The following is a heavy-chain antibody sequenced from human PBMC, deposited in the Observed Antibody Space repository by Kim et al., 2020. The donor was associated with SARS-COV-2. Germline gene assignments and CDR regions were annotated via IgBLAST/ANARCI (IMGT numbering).Heavy chain of an antibody. V-gene: IGHV4-31*11. CDR1: GGSFNRGGFY. CDR2: IADSGST. J-gene: IGHJ5*02. CDR3: ARGRTYYWP. D-gene: IGHD1-26*01. Sequence: SETLSLTCAVSGGSFNRGGFYWIWIRPLPGKDLEWVGCIADSGSTYSNPSLRSRVTISIDTTKNLFSLNLSSVTAADTAVYYCARGRTYYWPWGQGTQVTLSS.